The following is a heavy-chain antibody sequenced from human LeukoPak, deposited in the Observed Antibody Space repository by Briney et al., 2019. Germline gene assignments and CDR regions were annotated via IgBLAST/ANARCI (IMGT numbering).Heavy chain of an antibody. CDR1: GYTFTGYY. D-gene: IGHD5-24*01. CDR3: ARDQLNYYYYGMDV. CDR2: INPNSGGT. Sequence: ASVKVSCKASGYTFTGYYMHWVRQAPGQGLEWMGRINPNSGGTNYAQKFQGRVPMTRDTSISTAYMELSRLRSDDTAVYYCARDQLNYYYYGMDVWGQGTTVTVSS. V-gene: IGHV1-2*06. J-gene: IGHJ6*02.